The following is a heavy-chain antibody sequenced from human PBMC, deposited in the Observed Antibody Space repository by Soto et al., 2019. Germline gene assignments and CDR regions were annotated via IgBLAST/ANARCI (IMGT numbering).Heavy chain of an antibody. CDR1: EFTFIGSW. J-gene: IGHJ4*02. D-gene: IGHD3-10*01. Sequence: EVQLVESGGGLVQPGGSLRLSCAASEFTFIGSWMKWVRQAPGRGLAWVATIKQDGSEKYYVDSAKGRFTISRDTAKNSLYLQMNSLRAEDTAVYYCATIGGYWGQGTLVTVSS. V-gene: IGHV3-7*05. CDR2: IKQDGSEK. CDR3: ATIGGY.